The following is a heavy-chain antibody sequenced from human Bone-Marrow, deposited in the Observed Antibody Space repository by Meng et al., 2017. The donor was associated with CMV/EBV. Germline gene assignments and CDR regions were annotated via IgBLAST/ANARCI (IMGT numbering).Heavy chain of an antibody. CDR1: GFSFRPYA. CDR2: IASDGNKK. D-gene: IGHD6-6*01. J-gene: IGHJ4*02. V-gene: IGHV3-30*04. Sequence: SGFSFRPYAMHWVRQTPGRGLDWVAVIASDGNKKDYADSLWGRVTISRDNSMKTVYLHMNDLRLEDTAIYYCARDYARQRAGRPIDYWGRGTLVTVSS. CDR3: ARDYARQRAGRPIDY.